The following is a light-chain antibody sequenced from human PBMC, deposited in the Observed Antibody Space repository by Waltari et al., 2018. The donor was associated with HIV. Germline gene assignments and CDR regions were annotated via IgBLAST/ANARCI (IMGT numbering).Light chain of an antibody. Sequence: DIQMTQSPSSVSASIGDRVSITCWASEDINKWLAWYQQKPGKAPNLLIYKATILETGVPSRFSGSVSGADFTLTITNLQSDDFATYYCQQYETDSRSFGQGTKV. CDR3: QQYETDSRS. V-gene: IGKV1-5*03. J-gene: IGKJ1*01. CDR2: KAT. CDR1: EDINKW.